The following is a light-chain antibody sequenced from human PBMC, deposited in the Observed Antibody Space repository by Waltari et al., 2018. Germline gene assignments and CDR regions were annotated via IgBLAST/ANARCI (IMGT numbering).Light chain of an antibody. CDR3: QHYVRLPAT. CDR1: QSISKY. J-gene: IGKJ1*01. Sequence: EIMLTQSPGTPSLSPGERATLSCRASQSISKYLAWYQQKPGQAPRLLIYGASSRATGRPDRFSGSGSGTDFSLTISRLEPQDFAVYYCQHYVRLPATFGQGTKVEIK. CDR2: GAS. V-gene: IGKV3-20*01.